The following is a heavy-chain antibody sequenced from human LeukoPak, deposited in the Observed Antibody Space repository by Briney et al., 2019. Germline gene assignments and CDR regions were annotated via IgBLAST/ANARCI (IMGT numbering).Heavy chain of an antibody. J-gene: IGHJ4*02. CDR2: ISSSSSYI. V-gene: IGHV3-21*01. Sequence: GGSLRLSCAASGFTFSSYSMNWVRQAPGKGLEWVSSISSSSSYIYYADSVKGRFTISRDNAKNSLYLQMNSLRAEDTAVYYCAREFRDSSGYYPTYYFDYWGQGTLVTVSS. D-gene: IGHD3-22*01. CDR1: GFTFSSYS. CDR3: AREFRDSSGYYPTYYFDY.